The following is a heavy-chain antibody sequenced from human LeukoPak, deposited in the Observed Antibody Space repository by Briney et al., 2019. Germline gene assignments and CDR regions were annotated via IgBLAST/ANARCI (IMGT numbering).Heavy chain of an antibody. CDR1: GASISGYW. CDR3: GGAPPGGGGTRPFDP. D-gene: IGHD1-1*01. CDR2: MYTDGDT. V-gene: IGHV4-4*07. Sequence: SETLSLTCDVSGASISGYWWSWIRQPAGKGLEWIGRMYTDGDTNYNPALKSRVTVSVDTSKNLFSLKLISVTAADTAVYYCGGAPPGGGGTRPFDPWGQGTLVPVS. J-gene: IGHJ5*02.